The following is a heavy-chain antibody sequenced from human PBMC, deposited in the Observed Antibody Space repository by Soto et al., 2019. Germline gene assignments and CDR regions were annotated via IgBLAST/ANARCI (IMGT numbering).Heavy chain of an antibody. CDR2: INPNSGGT. Sequence: CASVKVSCKAAGYTFTGYYMHWVRQAPGQGLEWMGWINPNSGGTNYAQKFQGWVTMTRDTSISTAYMELSRLRSDDTAVYYCASQSAASSASEGFDYWSQGRLVNV. V-gene: IGHV1-2*04. J-gene: IGHJ4*02. D-gene: IGHD6-25*01. CDR3: ASQSAASSASEGFDY. CDR1: GYTFTGYY.